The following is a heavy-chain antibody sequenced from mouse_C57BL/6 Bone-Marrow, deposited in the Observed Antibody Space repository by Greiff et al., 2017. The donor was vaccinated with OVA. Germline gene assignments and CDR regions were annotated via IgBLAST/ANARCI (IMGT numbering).Heavy chain of an antibody. Sequence: EVKLQESGPGLAKPSQTLSLTCSVTGYSITSDYWNWIRKFPGNKLEYMGYISYSGSTYYNPSLNSRISITRDTSKNQYYLQLNSVTTEDTATYYCARYTTVVAPYWYFDVWGTGTTVTVSS. V-gene: IGHV3-8*01. D-gene: IGHD1-1*01. CDR2: ISYSGST. CDR3: ARYTTVVAPYWYFDV. J-gene: IGHJ1*03. CDR1: GYSITSDY.